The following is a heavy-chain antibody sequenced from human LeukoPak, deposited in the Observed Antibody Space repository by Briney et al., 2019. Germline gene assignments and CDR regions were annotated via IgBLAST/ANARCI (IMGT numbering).Heavy chain of an antibody. CDR1: GYTFTTYG. CDR2: ISPYNGNT. Sequence: ASVKVSCKASGYTFTTYGISWVRQAPGQGLEWMGWISPYNGNTNYAQKVQGRVTMTTDTSTNTAYMELRSLRSDDTAVYYCARGQDIVVVPAAIEYDYWGQGTLVTVSS. D-gene: IGHD2-2*01. J-gene: IGHJ4*02. V-gene: IGHV1-18*01. CDR3: ARGQDIVVVPAAIEYDY.